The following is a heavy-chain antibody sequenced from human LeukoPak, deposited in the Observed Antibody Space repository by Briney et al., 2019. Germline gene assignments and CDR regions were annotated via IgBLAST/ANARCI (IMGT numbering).Heavy chain of an antibody. D-gene: IGHD4-11*01. CDR2: INPNSGGT. V-gene: IGHV1-2*02. J-gene: IGHJ4*02. CDR3: ARVISSNYPPDY. Sequence: ASVKVSCKASGYTFTGYYMHWVRQAPGQGLEWMGWINPNSGGTNYAQKFQGRVTMTRDTSISTAYMELSRLRSEDTAVYYCARVISSNYPPDYWGQGTLVTVSS. CDR1: GYTFTGYY.